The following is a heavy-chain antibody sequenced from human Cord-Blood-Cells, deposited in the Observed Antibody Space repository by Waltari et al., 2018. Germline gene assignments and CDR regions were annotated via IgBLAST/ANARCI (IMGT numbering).Heavy chain of an antibody. D-gene: IGHD3-16*01. CDR1: GGTFSSYA. Sequence: QVQLVQSGAEVKKPGSSVKVSCKASGGTFSSYAISWVRQAPGQGLEWMGGIIPIFCTANYAQEFQGRVTITADESTSTAYMELSSLRSEDTAVYYCARGRPAYSYYYYYGMDVWGQGTTVTVSS. V-gene: IGHV1-69*01. J-gene: IGHJ6*02. CDR2: IIPIFCTA. CDR3: ARGRPAYSYYYYYGMDV.